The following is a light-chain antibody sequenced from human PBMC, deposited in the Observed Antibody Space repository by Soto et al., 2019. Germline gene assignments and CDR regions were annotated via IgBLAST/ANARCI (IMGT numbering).Light chain of an antibody. J-gene: IGKJ1*01. CDR2: NAS. V-gene: IGKV1-5*01. CDR3: QQYSGYSWT. Sequence: DIQMTQSPSTLSASVGDRVTITCRASQSISSWLAWYQQKPGKAPKFLIYNASSLESGVPSRFSGSGSGTEFTLTISSLQPDDFATYHCQQYSGYSWTFGQGTKVDIK. CDR1: QSISSW.